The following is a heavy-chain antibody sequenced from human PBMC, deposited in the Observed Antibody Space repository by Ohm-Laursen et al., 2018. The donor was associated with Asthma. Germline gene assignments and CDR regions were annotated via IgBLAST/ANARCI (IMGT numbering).Heavy chain of an antibody. CDR3: ARCTIFGEGYYYYGMDV. J-gene: IGHJ6*02. Sequence: SQTLSLTCAVSGGSISSYYWSWIRQPPGKGLEWIGYIYYSGSTNYNPSLKSRVTISVDTSKNQFSLKLSSVTAADTAVYYCARCTIFGEGYYYYGMDVWGQGTTVTVS. CDR1: GGSISSYY. V-gene: IGHV4-59*01. CDR2: IYYSGST. D-gene: IGHD3-3*01.